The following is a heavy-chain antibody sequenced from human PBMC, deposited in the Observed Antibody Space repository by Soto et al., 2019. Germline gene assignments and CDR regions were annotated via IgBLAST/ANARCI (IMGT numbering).Heavy chain of an antibody. Sequence: SETLSLTCDVSGGPVGYTSFYWGWLRQSPGKGLEWIGSVHHSVTTYYNPSLKGRVTISMDTSKNQFSMRLTSVTAADTFVYYCARDTSSTSLRAEYFQFWGQGTQVT. V-gene: IGHV4-39*02. CDR3: ARDTSSTSLRAEYFQF. J-gene: IGHJ1*01. CDR2: VHHSVTT. CDR1: GGPVGYTSFY. D-gene: IGHD6-13*01.